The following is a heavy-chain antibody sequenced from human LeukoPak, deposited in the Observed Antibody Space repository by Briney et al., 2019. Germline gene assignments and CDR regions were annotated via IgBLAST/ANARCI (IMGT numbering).Heavy chain of an antibody. D-gene: IGHD3-3*01. J-gene: IGHJ4*02. V-gene: IGHV3-30*03. Sequence: GRSLRLSCAASGFTFSSYGMHWVRQAPGKGLEWVAVISYDGSNKYYADSVKGRFTISRDNSKNTLYLQMNSLRAEDTAVLYCARGPDFGDYWGQGTLVTVSS. CDR3: ARGPDFGDY. CDR1: GFTFSSYG. CDR2: ISYDGSNK.